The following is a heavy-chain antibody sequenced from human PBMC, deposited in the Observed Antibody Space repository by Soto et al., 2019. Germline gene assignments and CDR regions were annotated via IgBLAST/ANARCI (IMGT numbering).Heavy chain of an antibody. CDR2: IIPIFGTA. D-gene: IGHD6-13*01. CDR1: GGTFSSYA. CDR3: ARDRGYSSSWSDAFDI. V-gene: IGHV1-69*12. J-gene: IGHJ3*02. Sequence: QVQLVQSGAEVKKPGSSVKVSCKASGGTFSSYAISWVRQAPGQGLEWMGGIIPIFGTANYAQKFQGRVTITADESTSTAYMERSSLRSEDTAVYYCARDRGYSSSWSDAFDIWGQGTMVTVSS.